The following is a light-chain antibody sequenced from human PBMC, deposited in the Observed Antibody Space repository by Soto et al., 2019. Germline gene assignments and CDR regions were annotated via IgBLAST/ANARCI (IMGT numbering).Light chain of an antibody. V-gene: IGKV3-11*01. Sequence: EIGLTQSPATLSLSPGERATLSCRASQSISRYLAWYQQKPGQAPRLVIHDTSTRATGVPDTFSGSGSGTEFTLTINSLEPEDFATYYCQQRFSWPPTFGGGTHIEIK. CDR1: QSISRY. CDR2: DTS. CDR3: QQRFSWPPT. J-gene: IGKJ4*01.